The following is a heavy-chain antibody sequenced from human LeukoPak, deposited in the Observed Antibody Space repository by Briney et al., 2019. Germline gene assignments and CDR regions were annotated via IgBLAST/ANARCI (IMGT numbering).Heavy chain of an antibody. CDR2: ISYDENNK. Sequence: PGRSLRLSCAASGFIFSSYTMHWVRQAPGKGLEWVAVISYDENNKYYADSVQARFTISRDNSKSTLSLQMNSLRADDTGVYYCARDDRWGQGTLVTVSS. V-gene: IGHV3-30*04. CDR1: GFIFSSYT. J-gene: IGHJ4*02. CDR3: ARDDR.